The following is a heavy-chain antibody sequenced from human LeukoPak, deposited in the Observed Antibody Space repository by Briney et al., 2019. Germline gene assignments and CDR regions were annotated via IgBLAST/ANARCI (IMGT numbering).Heavy chain of an antibody. V-gene: IGHV3-9*01. CDR3: AKSSRITMVRGVPRTVYGMDV. CDR1: GFTFDDYA. Sequence: GGSLRLSCAASGFTFDDYAMHWVRQAPGKGLEWVSGISWNSGGIGYADSVKGRFTISRDNAKNSLYLQMNSLRAEDTALYYCAKSSRITMVRGVPRTVYGMDVWGQGTTVTVSS. J-gene: IGHJ6*02. D-gene: IGHD3-10*01. CDR2: ISWNSGGI.